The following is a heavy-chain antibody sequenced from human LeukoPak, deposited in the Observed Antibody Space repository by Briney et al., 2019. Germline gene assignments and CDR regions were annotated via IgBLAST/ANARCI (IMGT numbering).Heavy chain of an antibody. J-gene: IGHJ6*02. Sequence: GEALKISLKGSGYSFATYWIGWVRQMPGKGLEGMGIIYPGDCDTRYSPSFQGQVTISADKSLNPAFLQLDNPQAPDTAMYYCARLGYCSSPSCYYGMDVRGQGATVTVSS. D-gene: IGHD2-2*01. CDR1: GYSFATYW. CDR2: IYPGDCDT. V-gene: IGHV5-51*01. CDR3: ARLGYCSSPSCYYGMDV.